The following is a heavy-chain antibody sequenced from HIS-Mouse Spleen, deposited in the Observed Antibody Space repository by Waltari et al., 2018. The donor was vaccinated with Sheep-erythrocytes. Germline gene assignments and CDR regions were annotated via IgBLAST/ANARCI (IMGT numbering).Heavy chain of an antibody. CDR2: IKQDGSEK. CDR1: VFTCGSSW. CDR3: ARARVTGDY. D-gene: IGHD7-27*01. J-gene: IGHJ4*02. Sequence: EVQLVESGGGLVQPGGSLRLSCAGCVFTCGSSWSGWVRQAPGKGLEWVANIKQDGSEKYYVDSVKGRFTISRDNAKNSLYLQMNSLRAEDTAVYYCARARVTGDYWGQGTLVTVSS. V-gene: IGHV3-7*01.